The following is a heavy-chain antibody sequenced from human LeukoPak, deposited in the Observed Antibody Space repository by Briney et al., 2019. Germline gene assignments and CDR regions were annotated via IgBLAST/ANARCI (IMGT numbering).Heavy chain of an antibody. CDR1: GGSFSGYY. D-gene: IGHD2-21*02. Sequence: SETLSLTCAVYGGSFSGYYWSWIRQPPGKGLEWIGEINHSGSTNYNPSLKSRVTISVDTSKNQFSRKLSSVTAADTAVYYCARGRLRMFDYWGQGTLVTVSS. J-gene: IGHJ4*02. CDR3: ARGRLRMFDY. V-gene: IGHV4-34*01. CDR2: INHSGST.